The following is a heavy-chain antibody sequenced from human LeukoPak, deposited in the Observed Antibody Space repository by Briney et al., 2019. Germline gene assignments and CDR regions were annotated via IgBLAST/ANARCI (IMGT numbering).Heavy chain of an antibody. Sequence: SETLSLTCAVYGGSFSGYYWSWIRQPPGKGLEWIGEINHSGGTNYNPSLKSRVTISVDTSKNQFSLKLSSVTAADTAVYYCAREQRAFDIWGQGTMVTVSS. J-gene: IGHJ3*02. CDR1: GGSFSGYY. CDR3: AREQRAFDI. V-gene: IGHV4-34*01. D-gene: IGHD6-13*01. CDR2: INHSGGT.